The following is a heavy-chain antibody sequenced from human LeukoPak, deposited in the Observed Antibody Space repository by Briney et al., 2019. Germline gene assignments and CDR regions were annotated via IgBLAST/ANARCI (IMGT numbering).Heavy chain of an antibody. Sequence: ETLSLTCTVSGGSISSGGYYWSWVRQAPGKRLEWVSSISSSGSYIYYADSVKGRFTISRDNAKNSLYLQMNSLRAEDTAVYFCARGELVDYWGQGTLVTVSS. CDR1: GGSISSGGYY. D-gene: IGHD1-26*01. CDR3: ARGELVDY. V-gene: IGHV3-21*01. CDR2: ISSSGSYI. J-gene: IGHJ4*02.